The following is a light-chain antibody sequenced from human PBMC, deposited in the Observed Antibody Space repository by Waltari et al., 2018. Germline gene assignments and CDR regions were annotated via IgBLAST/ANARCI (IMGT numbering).Light chain of an antibody. V-gene: IGKV1-9*01. J-gene: IGKJ4*01. CDR1: QGISSY. CDR2: AAS. CDR3: QQLNSYPLA. Sequence: IQLTQSPSFLSASVGDRVTITGRASQGISSYLAWYQKKPGKAPKLLIYAASTLQSGVPSRFSGSGSGTEFTLTISSLQPEDFATYYCQQLNSYPLAFGGGTKVEIK.